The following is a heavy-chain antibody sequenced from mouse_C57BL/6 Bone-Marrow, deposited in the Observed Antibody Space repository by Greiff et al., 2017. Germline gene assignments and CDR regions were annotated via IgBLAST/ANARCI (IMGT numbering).Heavy chain of an antibody. D-gene: IGHD2-3*01. CDR1: GFNIKDDY. J-gene: IGHJ2*01. V-gene: IGHV14-4*01. CDR3: SSVDGYYFDF. Sequence: EVQLQQSGAELVRPGASVKLSCTASGFNIKDDYIHWVKQRPEQGLEWIGWIDPEIGDTKYASKFQGKATITSDTSSNTAYLQLSSLTSEDTAVYYCSSVDGYYFDFWGQGTPLTVAS. CDR2: IDPEIGDT.